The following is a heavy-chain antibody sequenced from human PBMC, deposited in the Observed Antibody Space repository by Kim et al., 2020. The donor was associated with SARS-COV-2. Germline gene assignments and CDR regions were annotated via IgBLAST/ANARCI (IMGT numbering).Heavy chain of an antibody. V-gene: IGHV3-11*06. D-gene: IGHD5-12*01. J-gene: IGHJ6*02. CDR3: ARVRATIDEEYYYYGMDV. Sequence: KGRFTISRDNAKNSLYLQMNSLRAEDTAVYYCARVRATIDEEYYYYGMDVWGQGTTVTVSS.